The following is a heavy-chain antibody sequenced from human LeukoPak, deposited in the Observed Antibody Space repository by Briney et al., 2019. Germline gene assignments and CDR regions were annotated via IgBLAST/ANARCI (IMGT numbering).Heavy chain of an antibody. D-gene: IGHD1-26*01. CDR2: IYTSGST. CDR3: ASRGLYRAKDYFDY. CDR1: GGSISSGSYY. V-gene: IGHV4-61*02. J-gene: IGHJ4*02. Sequence: PSETLSLTCTVSGGSISSGSYYWSWIRQPAGKGLEWIGRIYTSGSTNYNPSLKSRVTISVDTSKNQFSLKLSSVTAADTAVYYCASRGLYRAKDYFDYWGQGTLVTVSS.